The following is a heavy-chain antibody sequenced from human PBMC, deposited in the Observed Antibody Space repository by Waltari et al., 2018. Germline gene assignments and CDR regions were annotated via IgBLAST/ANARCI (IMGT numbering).Heavy chain of an antibody. CDR3: AKDRGFYDASGYYDAFDL. CDR1: GFTFSNYA. CDR2: SSGSGAGK. Sequence: EVQLLESGGGLAQPGGSLRLSCEAPGFTFSNYAMGWVRQGPGKGLEWVTRSSGSGAGKYYAYSVSGRFTISRDNSKNTVFLYMSSLRAEDTAIYFCAKDRGFYDASGYYDAFDLWGQGTMVTVSS. D-gene: IGHD3-22*01. V-gene: IGHV3-23*01. J-gene: IGHJ3*01.